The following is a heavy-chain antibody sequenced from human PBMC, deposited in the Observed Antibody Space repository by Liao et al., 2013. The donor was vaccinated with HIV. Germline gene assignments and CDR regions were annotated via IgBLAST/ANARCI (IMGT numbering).Heavy chain of an antibody. V-gene: IGHV4-61*01. D-gene: IGHD1-26*01. CDR3: AREELDSGSYYY. Sequence: QLQLQESGPGLVTPSETLSLSCTVSGGSVSSSSYYWGWVRQPPGKGLEWIGTLYYSGSTNYNPSLKSRVTISVDTSKNQFSLKLSSVTAADTAVYYCAREELDSGSYYYWGQGTLVTVSS. CDR1: GGSVSSSSYY. J-gene: IGHJ4*02. CDR2: LYYSGST.